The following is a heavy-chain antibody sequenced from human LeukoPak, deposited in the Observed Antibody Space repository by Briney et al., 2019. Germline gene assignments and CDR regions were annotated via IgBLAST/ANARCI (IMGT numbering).Heavy chain of an antibody. CDR2: IYYTGGT. CDR3: ARQGYISGQGFRNNWFDP. CDR1: GASITSYY. V-gene: IGHV4-59*08. J-gene: IGHJ5*02. D-gene: IGHD6-19*01. Sequence: SETLSLTCTVSGASITSYYWSWTRQPPGKGLEWIGYIYYTGGTNYSPSLKSRLTMSVDTSKNQFSLRLSSATAADTAVYYCARQGYISGQGFRNNWFDPWGQGSLVTVSS.